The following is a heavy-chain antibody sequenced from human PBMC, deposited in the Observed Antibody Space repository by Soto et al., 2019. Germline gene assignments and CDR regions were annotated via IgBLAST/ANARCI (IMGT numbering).Heavy chain of an antibody. CDR2: INPSSGST. J-gene: IGHJ5*02. Sequence: GASVKVSCKASGYTFTNYYIHWVRQAPGQGLEWMGIINPSSGSTTYAQKFQGRVTMTRDTSTSTAYMELSSLRSDDTAVYYCARDLGYCTNGVCYPAWFDPWGQGTLVTVSS. D-gene: IGHD2-8*01. CDR3: ARDLGYCTNGVCYPAWFDP. CDR1: GYTFTNYY. V-gene: IGHV1-46*01.